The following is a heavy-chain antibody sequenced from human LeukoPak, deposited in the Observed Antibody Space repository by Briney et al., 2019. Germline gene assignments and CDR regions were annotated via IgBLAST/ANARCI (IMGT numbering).Heavy chain of an antibody. V-gene: IGHV4-31*03. CDR1: GGSISSGGYY. CDR3: ARGGLRNQQPSDY. D-gene: IGHD6-13*01. CDR2: IYYSGST. Sequence: PSETLSLTCTVSGGSISSGGYYWSWIRQHPGKGLEWIGYIYYSGSTNYNPSLKSRVTISVDTSKNQFSLKLSSVTAADTAVYYCARGGLRNQQPSDYWGQGTLVTVSS. J-gene: IGHJ4*02.